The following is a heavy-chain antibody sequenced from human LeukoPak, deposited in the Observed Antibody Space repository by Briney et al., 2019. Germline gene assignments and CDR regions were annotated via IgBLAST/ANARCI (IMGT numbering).Heavy chain of an antibody. Sequence: PSETLSLTCAVYGGSFSGYYWSWIRQPPGKGLEWIGEINHSGSTNYNPSLKSRVTISVDTSKNQFSLKLSSVTAADTAVYYCAGHGGPHYYGSGDYWGQGTLVTVSS. CDR3: AGHGGPHYYGSGDY. D-gene: IGHD3-10*01. J-gene: IGHJ4*02. CDR2: INHSGST. V-gene: IGHV4-34*01. CDR1: GGSFSGYY.